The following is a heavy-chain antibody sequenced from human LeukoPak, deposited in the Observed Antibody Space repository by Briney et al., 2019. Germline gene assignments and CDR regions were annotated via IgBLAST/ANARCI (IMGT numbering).Heavy chain of an antibody. CDR2: VYHSGSP. D-gene: IGHD2-2*01. V-gene: IGHV4-4*02. CDR1: GGSFTLTNW. J-gene: IGHJ4*02. Sequence: SETLSLTCAVSGGSFTLTNWWSWVRQPPGKGLEWIGEVYHSGSPNYNPSLKSRVSISVDKAKNHFSLKLNSLSAADTAVYYCATGDCSTIGCHSTGFFDSWGQGTPVTVSS. CDR3: ATGDCSTIGCHSTGFFDS.